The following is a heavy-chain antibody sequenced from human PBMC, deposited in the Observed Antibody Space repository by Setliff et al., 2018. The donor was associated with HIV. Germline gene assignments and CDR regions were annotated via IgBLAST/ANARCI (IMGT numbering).Heavy chain of an antibody. CDR3: ARGRALGV. CDR2: INHSGST. CDR1: GGSFSGYY. V-gene: IGHV4-34*01. J-gene: IGHJ3*01. D-gene: IGHD3-3*02. Sequence: ASETLSLTCAVYGGSFSGYYWSWIRQPPGKGLEWIGEINHSGSTNYNPSLKSRVTISVDTSKNQFSLKPSSVTAADTAVYYCARGRALGVWGQGTMVTVSS.